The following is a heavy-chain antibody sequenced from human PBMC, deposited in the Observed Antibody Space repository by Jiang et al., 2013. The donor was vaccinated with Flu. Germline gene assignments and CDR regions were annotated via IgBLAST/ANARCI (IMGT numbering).Heavy chain of an antibody. CDR1: GGSISSGSYY. D-gene: IGHD2-15*01. CDR2: IYTSGST. V-gene: IGHV4-61*02. CDR3: ARAVVVAAEGAFDY. Sequence: GLVKPSQTLSLTCTVSGGSISSGSYYWSWIRQPAGKGLEWIGRIYTSGSTNYNPSLKSRVTISVDTSKNQFSLKLSSVTAADTAVYYCARAVVVAAEGAFDYWGQGTLVTVSS. J-gene: IGHJ4*02.